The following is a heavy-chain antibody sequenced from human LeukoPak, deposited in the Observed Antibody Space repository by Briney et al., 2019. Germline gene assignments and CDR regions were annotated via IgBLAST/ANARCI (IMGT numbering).Heavy chain of an antibody. CDR2: ISSSSSYI. CDR3: ARGQRRHTDMAPSFDY. CDR1: GFTFSSYC. J-gene: IGHJ4*02. D-gene: IGHD5-18*01. V-gene: IGHV3-21*01. Sequence: GGSLRLSCAASGFTFSSYCMDWVRQTPGKGLEWVSSISSSSSYIYYADSVKGRFTISRDNAKNSLYLQMNSLRAGDTAVYYCARGQRRHTDMAPSFDYWGQGTLVTVSS.